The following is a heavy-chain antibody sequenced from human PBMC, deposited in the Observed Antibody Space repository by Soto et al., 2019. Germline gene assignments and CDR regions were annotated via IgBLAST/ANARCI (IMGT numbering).Heavy chain of an antibody. CDR2: IYYTGTT. J-gene: IGHJ4*01. V-gene: IGHV4-59*08. Sequence: SETLCLTCTVSDSPISSYYWGWFRQPPGLGLEWVGYIYYTGTTTYNPSLRSRVAISLDASKSQFSLNLTSVTAADTAVYFCARLGGYYQAFDYSGPGSPVIVSS. CDR3: ARLGGYYQAFDY. D-gene: IGHD3-22*01. CDR1: DSPISSYY.